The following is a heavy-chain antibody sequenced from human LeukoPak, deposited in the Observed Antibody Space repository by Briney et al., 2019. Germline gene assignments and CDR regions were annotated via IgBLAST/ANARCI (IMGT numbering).Heavy chain of an antibody. V-gene: IGHV3-48*02. J-gene: IGHJ6*02. CDR2: ISDSSSLT. CDR3: AKVIRGGYGMDV. Sequence: GGSLRLSCAASGFTFSSFGMNWVRQAPGKGVEWVSYISDSSSLTYYADSVKGRFTISRDNAKNSLSLQLNSLRDEDTAVYFCAKVIRGGYGMDVWGQGTTVTVSS. D-gene: IGHD3-10*01. CDR1: GFTFSSFG.